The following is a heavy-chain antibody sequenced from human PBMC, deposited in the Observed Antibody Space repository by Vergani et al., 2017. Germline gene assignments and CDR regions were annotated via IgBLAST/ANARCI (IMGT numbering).Heavy chain of an antibody. CDR1: GGTFSSYT. V-gene: IGHV1-69*02. D-gene: IGHD3-3*01. CDR3: ASRDITIFGVVIIRGYYYYGMDV. Sequence: QVQLVQSGAEVKKPGSSVKVSCKASGGTFSSYTINWVRQAPGQGLEWMGRIIPILGMANYAQKFQGRVTITADKSTSTAYMELSSLRSEDTAVYYCASRDITIFGVVIIRGYYYYGMDVWGQGTTVTVSS. J-gene: IGHJ6*02. CDR2: IIPILGMA.